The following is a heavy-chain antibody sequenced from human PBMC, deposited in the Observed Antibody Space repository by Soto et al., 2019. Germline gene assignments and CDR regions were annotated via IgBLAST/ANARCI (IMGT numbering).Heavy chain of an antibody. CDR3: ARDGRTGTTLHHGGLDQ. CDR1: GFTFSSYA. V-gene: IGHV3-30-3*01. CDR2: ISYDGSTK. D-gene: IGHD3-10*01. Sequence: QVQLMESGGGVVQPGRSLRLSCAASGFTFSSYAIHWVRQAPGKGLEWVAIISYDGSTKFYTDSVKGRFTISRDNSNNTLYLEMNRLRSEDTAVYYCARDGRTGTTLHHGGLDQWGQGTLVTVSS. J-gene: IGHJ4*02.